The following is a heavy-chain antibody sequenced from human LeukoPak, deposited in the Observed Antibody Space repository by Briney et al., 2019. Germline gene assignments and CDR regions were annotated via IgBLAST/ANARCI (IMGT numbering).Heavy chain of an antibody. Sequence: PGGSLRLSCSASGFTFSRFWMSWVRQAPGKGLKYMGLIYQGGSEIYHMDSGKGRFTLSRDDATNSLYLQMNSLRVEDTALYYCARDRESESDSEGDSWGQGTLVTVSS. CDR3: ARDRESESDSEGDS. D-gene: IGHD4-11*01. CDR2: IYQGGSEI. CDR1: GFTFSRFW. V-gene: IGHV3-7*01. J-gene: IGHJ4*02.